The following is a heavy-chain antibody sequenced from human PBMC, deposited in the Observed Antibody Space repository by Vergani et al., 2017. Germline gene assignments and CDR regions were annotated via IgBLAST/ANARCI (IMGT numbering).Heavy chain of an antibody. CDR1: GGSISSYY. D-gene: IGHD6-6*01. V-gene: IGHV4-59*01. CDR3: GGGPYSSSSRDYYYYMDV. Sequence: QVQLQESGPGLVKPSETLSLTCTVSGGSISSYYWSWIRQPPGKGLEWIGYIYYSGSTNYNPSPKSRVTISVDTSQNQFSLKLSSVTGADTAVYYCGGGPYSSSSRDYYYYMDVWGKGTTVTVSS. J-gene: IGHJ6*03. CDR2: IYYSGST.